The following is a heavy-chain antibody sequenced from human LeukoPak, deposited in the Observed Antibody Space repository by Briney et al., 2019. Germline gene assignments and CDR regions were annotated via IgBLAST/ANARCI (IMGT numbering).Heavy chain of an antibody. CDR2: IYYSGST. CDR1: GGSISSYY. Sequence: SETLSLTCTVSGGSISSYYWSWIRQPPGKGLEWIGYIYYSGSTNYNPSLKSRVTISVDTSKNQFSLKLSSVTAADTAVYYCARGVVPAAIGRHNWFDPWGQGTLVTVSS. CDR3: ARGVVPAAIGRHNWFDP. V-gene: IGHV4-59*01. D-gene: IGHD2-2*02. J-gene: IGHJ5*02.